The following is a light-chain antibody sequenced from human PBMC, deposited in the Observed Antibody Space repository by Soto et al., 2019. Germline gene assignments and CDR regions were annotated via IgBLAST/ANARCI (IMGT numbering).Light chain of an antibody. Sequence: QPVLTQSTSASASLGASVKLTCILSSGHSRYAIAWHQQQPEKGPRYLMKVNSDGSHSKGDGIPDRVSGSSSGAERYLTISSLQSEDEADYYCQTWGTGTVVFGGGTKLTVL. CDR2: VNSDGSH. CDR3: QTWGTGTVV. CDR1: SGHSRYA. J-gene: IGLJ2*01. V-gene: IGLV4-69*01.